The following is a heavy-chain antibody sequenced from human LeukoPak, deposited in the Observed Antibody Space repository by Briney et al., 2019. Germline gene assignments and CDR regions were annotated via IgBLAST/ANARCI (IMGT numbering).Heavy chain of an antibody. CDR1: GYTFTGYF. J-gene: IGHJ4*02. CDR3: AKAADAGSGPYYFDY. Sequence: ASVKVSCEASGYTFTGYFMHWVRQAPGQGLEWLGWINPNSGGTNYAQKFQGRVTATRDPSISTAYMELSRLTSDDTAVYYCAKAADAGSGPYYFDYWGQGTLVTVSS. V-gene: IGHV1-2*02. D-gene: IGHD1-14*01. CDR2: INPNSGGT.